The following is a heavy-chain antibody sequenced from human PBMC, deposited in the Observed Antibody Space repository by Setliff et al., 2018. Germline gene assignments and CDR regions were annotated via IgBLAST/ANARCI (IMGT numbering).Heavy chain of an antibody. CDR3: ARSFSRREKFLLDY. CDR1: GGSISSYY. CDR2: NYIGGSA. J-gene: IGHJ4*02. Sequence: SETLSLTCTVSGGSISSYYWSWIRQPAGKGLEWIGHNYIGGSANYNPSLKSRVTMSIDTSKNQFSLKLNSVTAADTAVYYCARSFSRREKFLLDYWGQGALVTVSS. V-gene: IGHV4-4*07.